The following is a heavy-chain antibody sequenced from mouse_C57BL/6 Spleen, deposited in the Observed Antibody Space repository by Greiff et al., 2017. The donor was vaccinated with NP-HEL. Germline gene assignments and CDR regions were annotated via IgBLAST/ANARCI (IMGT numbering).Heavy chain of an antibody. Sequence: QVQLQQSGPELVKPGASVKISCKASGYAFSSSWMNWVKQRPGKGLEWIGRIYPGDGDTKYNGKFKGKATLTADKSSSTAYMQLSSLTSEDSAVYFCARTDYDYDVFDYWGQGTTLTVSS. CDR1: GYAFSSSW. CDR2: IYPGDGDT. CDR3: ARTDYDYDVFDY. J-gene: IGHJ2*01. V-gene: IGHV1-82*01. D-gene: IGHD2-4*01.